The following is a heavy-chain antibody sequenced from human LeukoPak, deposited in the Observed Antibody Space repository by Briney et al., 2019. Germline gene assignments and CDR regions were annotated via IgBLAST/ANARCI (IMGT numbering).Heavy chain of an antibody. D-gene: IGHD6-19*01. CDR3: AREGEAVAGPNWFDR. V-gene: IGHV3-33*01. CDR2: IWYDGSNK. Sequence: GGSLRLSCAASGFTFSSYGMHWVRQAPGKGLEWVAVIWYDGSNKYYADSVKGRFTISRDNSKNTLYLQMNSLRAEDTAVYYCAREGEAVAGPNWFDRWGQGTLVTVSS. CDR1: GFTFSSYG. J-gene: IGHJ5*02.